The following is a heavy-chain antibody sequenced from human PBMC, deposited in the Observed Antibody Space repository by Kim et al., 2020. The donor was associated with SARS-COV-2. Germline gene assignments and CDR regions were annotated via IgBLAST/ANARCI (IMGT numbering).Heavy chain of an antibody. CDR3: ARGHLGELSSNDY. J-gene: IGHJ4*02. V-gene: IGHV3-74*01. Sequence: ADSVEGRFTISRDNAKNTLYLQMNSLRAEDTAVYYCARGHLGELSSNDYWGQGTLVTVSS. D-gene: IGHD3-16*02.